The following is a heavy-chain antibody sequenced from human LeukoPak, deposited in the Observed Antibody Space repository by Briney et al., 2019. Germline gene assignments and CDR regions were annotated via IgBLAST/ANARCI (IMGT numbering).Heavy chain of an antibody. Sequence: GGSLRLSCAASGFTFRNYGMNWVRQAPGKGLEWVSGISSSGGSTYYADSVKGRFTISRDNSKNTLYLQMNSLRAEDTAVYYCAKGMAAAGTRGTLYYYYGMDVWGQGTTVTVSS. V-gene: IGHV3-23*01. CDR1: GFTFRNYG. J-gene: IGHJ6*02. D-gene: IGHD6-13*01. CDR3: AKGMAAAGTRGTLYYYYGMDV. CDR2: ISSSGGST.